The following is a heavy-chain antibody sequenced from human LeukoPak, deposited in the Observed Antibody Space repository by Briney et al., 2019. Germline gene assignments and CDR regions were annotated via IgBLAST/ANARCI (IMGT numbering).Heavy chain of an antibody. D-gene: IGHD6-13*01. CDR3: AIAAAGTEGYYYYYMDV. CDR2: IIPIFGTA. V-gene: IGHV1-69*13. J-gene: IGHJ6*03. Sequence: SVKVSCKASGGAFSSYAISWVRQAPGQGLEWMGGIIPIFGTANYAQKFQGRVTIAADESTSTAYMELSSLRSEDTAVYYCAIAAAGTEGYYYYYMDVWGKGTTVTISS. CDR1: GGAFSSYA.